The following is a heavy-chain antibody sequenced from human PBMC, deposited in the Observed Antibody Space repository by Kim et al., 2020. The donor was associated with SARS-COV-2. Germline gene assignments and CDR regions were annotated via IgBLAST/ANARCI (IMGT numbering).Heavy chain of an antibody. Sequence: ASVKVSCKASGYTFTSYAMNWVRQAPGQGLEWMGWMNTNTGNPTYAQGFTGRFVFSLDTSVNTAYLQISRLKAEDAGVYYCARGFCPSGGTCYSDYWGQGTLVTVSS. CDR2: MNTNTGNP. CDR3: ARGFCPSGGTCYSDY. D-gene: IGHD2-15*01. V-gene: IGHV7-4-1*02. J-gene: IGHJ4*02. CDR1: GYTFTSYA.